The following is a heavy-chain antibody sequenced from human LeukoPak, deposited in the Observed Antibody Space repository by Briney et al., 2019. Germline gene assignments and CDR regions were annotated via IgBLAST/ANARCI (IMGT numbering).Heavy chain of an antibody. CDR1: GFNFGDYA. CDR3: TRDEYGVGSNFFDY. J-gene: IGHJ4*02. CDR2: ITNKAFGGTA. Sequence: GGSLRLSCTTSGFNFGDYAMSWFRQAPEKGLEGVGFITNKAFGGTAEYAASVKGRFTISRDDSRSIAYLQMDNLRTEDTGVYYCTRDEYGVGSNFFDYWGQGTLVTVSS. V-gene: IGHV3-49*03. D-gene: IGHD4-17*01.